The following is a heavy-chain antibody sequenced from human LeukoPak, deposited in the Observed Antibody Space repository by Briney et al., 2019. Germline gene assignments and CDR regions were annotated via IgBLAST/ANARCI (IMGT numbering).Heavy chain of an antibody. J-gene: IGHJ4*02. D-gene: IGHD6-19*01. CDR2: ISGDGGST. CDR3: ARESDSSGWYDY. V-gene: IGHV3-43*02. Sequence: PGGSLRLSCAPPGLNFYVYAIHGVRHAPGKGLEWVSLISGDGGSTFYADSVRVRFTIPRDNSKNSLYLQMSSLRSEDTAFYFCARESDSSGWYDYWGEGTLVTVSS. CDR1: GLNFYVYA.